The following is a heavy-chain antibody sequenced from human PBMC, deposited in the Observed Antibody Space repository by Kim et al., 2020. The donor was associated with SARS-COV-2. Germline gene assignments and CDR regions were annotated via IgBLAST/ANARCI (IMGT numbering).Heavy chain of an antibody. V-gene: IGHV4-59*01. CDR2: IYYSGST. J-gene: IGHJ6*02. CDR1: GGSISSYY. Sequence: SETLSLTCTVSGGSISSYYWSWIRQPPGKGLEWIGYIYYSGSTNYNPSLKSRVTISVDTSKNQFSLKLSSVTAADTAVYYCARGRYYYDSSAWGRYYYYGMDVWGQGTTVTVSS. CDR3: ARGRYYYDSSAWGRYYYYGMDV. D-gene: IGHD3-22*01.